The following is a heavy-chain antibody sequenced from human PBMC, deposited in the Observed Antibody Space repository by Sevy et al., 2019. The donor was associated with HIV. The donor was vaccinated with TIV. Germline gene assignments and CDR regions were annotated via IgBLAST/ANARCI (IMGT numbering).Heavy chain of an antibody. CDR2: INHSGVT. CDR3: ARAVVGYYNYYYMDV. V-gene: IGHV4-34*01. D-gene: IGHD1-26*01. CDR1: GGSFTGYH. J-gene: IGHJ6*03. Sequence: KQSQTLSLTCAVYGGSFTGYHWSWIRQPPGKGLEWIGGINHSGVTNYNPSLKSRVTMSLDTSTKQFSLNLISVTAADTAIYYCARAVVGYYNYYYMDVWDKGTTVTVSS.